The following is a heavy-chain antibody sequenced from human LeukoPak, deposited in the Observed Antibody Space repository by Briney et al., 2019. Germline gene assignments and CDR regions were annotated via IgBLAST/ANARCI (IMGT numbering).Heavy chain of an antibody. Sequence: SETLSLTCTVSGGSISSYYWSWIRQPPGKGLEWIGYIYYSGSTNYNPSLKSRVTISVDTSKNQFSLKLSSVTAADTAVYYCTRAPRKAWFDPWGQGTLVTVSS. V-gene: IGHV4-59*01. J-gene: IGHJ5*02. CDR3: TRAPRKAWFDP. CDR1: GGSISSYY. CDR2: IYYSGST. D-gene: IGHD1-14*01.